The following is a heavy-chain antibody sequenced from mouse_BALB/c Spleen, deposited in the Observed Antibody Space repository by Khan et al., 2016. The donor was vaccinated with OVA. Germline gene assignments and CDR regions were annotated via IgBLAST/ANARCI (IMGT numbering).Heavy chain of an antibody. D-gene: IGHD1-1*01. CDR3: VNHGSSSAWFTY. V-gene: IGHV1-7*01. CDR1: GYTFTSYW. CDR2: INPTTDHT. Sequence: QVQLKESGAELAKPGASVKMSCKASGYTFTSYWMHWVKQRPGQGLEWIGYINPTTDHTEYNQIFKDKATLTADKSSSTAYMQLSSLTSEDSAVYYCVNHGSSSAWFTYWGQGTLVTVSA. J-gene: IGHJ3*01.